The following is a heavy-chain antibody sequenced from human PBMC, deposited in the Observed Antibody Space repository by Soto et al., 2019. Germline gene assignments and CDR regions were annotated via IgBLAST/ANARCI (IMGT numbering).Heavy chain of an antibody. CDR1: GFTFSSYG. Sequence: QVQLVESGGGVVQPGRSLRLSCAASGFTFSSYGMHWVRQAPGKGLEWVAVISYDGSNKYYADSVKGRFTISRDNSKNTLYLQMNSLRAEDTAGYYCAKERGKGYYYSGMDVWGQGTTVTVSS. CDR2: ISYDGSNK. V-gene: IGHV3-30*18. J-gene: IGHJ6*02. D-gene: IGHD3-16*01. CDR3: AKERGKGYYYSGMDV.